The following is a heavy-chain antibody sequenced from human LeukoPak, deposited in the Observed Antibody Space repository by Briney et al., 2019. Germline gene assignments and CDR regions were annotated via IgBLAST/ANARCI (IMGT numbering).Heavy chain of an antibody. D-gene: IGHD2/OR15-2a*01. J-gene: IGHJ6*03. CDR2: ISAYNGNT. Sequence: ASVKVSCKASGYTFTSYGISWVRQAPGQGLEWMGWISAYNGNTNYARKLQGRVTMTTDTSTSTAYMELRSLRSDDTAVYYCARVIGGWENSNPYYYYYMDVWGKGTTVTVSS. CDR1: GYTFTSYG. V-gene: IGHV1-18*01. CDR3: ARVIGGWENSNPYYYYYMDV.